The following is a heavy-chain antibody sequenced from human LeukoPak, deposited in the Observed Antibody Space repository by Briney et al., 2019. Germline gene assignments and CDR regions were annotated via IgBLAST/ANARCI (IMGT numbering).Heavy chain of an antibody. CDR2: ISSSSSYT. Sequence: GGSLRLSCAASGFTFSDYYMSWIRQAPGKGLEWVSYISSSSSYTNYADSVKGRFTISRDNAKNSLYLQMNSLRAEDTAVYYCARYYYGSIYYFDYWGQGTLVTVSS. CDR1: GFTFSDYY. V-gene: IGHV3-11*03. CDR3: ARYYYGSIYYFDY. J-gene: IGHJ4*02. D-gene: IGHD3-10*01.